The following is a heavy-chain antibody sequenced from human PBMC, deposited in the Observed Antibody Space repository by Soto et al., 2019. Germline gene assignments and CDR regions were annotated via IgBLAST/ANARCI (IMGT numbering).Heavy chain of an antibody. V-gene: IGHV3-30*18. CDR3: AKDRVYSGYAQSN. J-gene: IGHJ4*02. CDR2: ISYDGSNK. Sequence: QVQLVESGGGVVQPGRSLRLSCAASGFTFSSYGMHWVRQAPGKGLEWVAVISYDGSNKYYADSVKGRFTISRDNSKNTLYLQMNSLRAEDTAVYYCAKDRVYSGYAQSNWGQGTLVTVSS. D-gene: IGHD5-12*01. CDR1: GFTFSSYG.